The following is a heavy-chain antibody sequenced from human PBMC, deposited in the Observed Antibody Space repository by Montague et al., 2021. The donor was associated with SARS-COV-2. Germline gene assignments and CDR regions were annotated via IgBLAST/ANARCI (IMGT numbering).Heavy chain of an antibody. D-gene: IGHD6-19*01. CDR2: TYYRSNWYS. V-gene: IGHV6-1*01. CDR3: VRYSGWFYFDF. Sequence: CAISGDSVSRNSAAWNWNRQSPSRGLEWLGRTYYRSNWYSDYAPSVRCRLTVNPDASKNEFSLELNYVTPEDTAVYYCVRYSGWFYFDFWGQGTLVTVSS. CDR1: GDSVSRNSAA. J-gene: IGHJ4*02.